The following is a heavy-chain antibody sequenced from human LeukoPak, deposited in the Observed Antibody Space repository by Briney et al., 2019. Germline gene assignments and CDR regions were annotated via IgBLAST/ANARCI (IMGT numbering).Heavy chain of an antibody. CDR3: ARVKGSGYRNSIDY. D-gene: IGHD3-3*01. Sequence: GGSLRLSCAASGFTFDDYAMNWVRQAPGKGLEWVSGINWNGGSTYYRDSVKGRFTISRVNAKNSLYLQVNSLRAEDTALYYCARVKGSGYRNSIDYWGQGTLVTVSS. J-gene: IGHJ4*02. CDR1: GFTFDDYA. V-gene: IGHV3-20*04. CDR2: INWNGGST.